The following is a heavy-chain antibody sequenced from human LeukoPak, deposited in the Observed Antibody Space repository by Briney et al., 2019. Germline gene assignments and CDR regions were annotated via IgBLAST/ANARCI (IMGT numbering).Heavy chain of an antibody. D-gene: IGHD3-3*01. CDR2: IRTKANSYAT. CDR1: GFTFSGSA. Sequence: GGPLRLSCAASGFTFSGSAMHWVRQASGKGLEWVGRIRTKANSYATAYTASVKGRFTISRDDSKNTAYLQMNSLKTEDTAVYYCTNLPYDFEYGWGQGTLVTVSS. J-gene: IGHJ4*02. V-gene: IGHV3-73*01. CDR3: TNLPYDFEYG.